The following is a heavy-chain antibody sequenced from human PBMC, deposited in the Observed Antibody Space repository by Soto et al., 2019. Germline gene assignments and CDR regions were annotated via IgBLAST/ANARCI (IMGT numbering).Heavy chain of an antibody. CDR2: INHSGST. D-gene: IGHD2-2*01. CDR3: ASLGLNCSSTSCYRYYYYYGMDV. J-gene: IGHJ6*02. V-gene: IGHV4-34*01. CDR1: GGSFSGYY. Sequence: SETLSLTCAVYGGSFSGYYWSWIRQPPGKGLEWIGEINHSGSTNYNPSLKSRVTISVDTSKNQFSLKLSSVTAADTAVYYCASLGLNCSSTSCYRYYYYYGMDVWGQGTKVTVSS.